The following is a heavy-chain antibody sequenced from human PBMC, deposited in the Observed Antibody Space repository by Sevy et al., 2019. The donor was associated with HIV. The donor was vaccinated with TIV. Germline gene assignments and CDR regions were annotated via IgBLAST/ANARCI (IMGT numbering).Heavy chain of an antibody. V-gene: IGHV3-7*01. D-gene: IGHD1-26*01. J-gene: IGHJ3*02. CDR1: GFTFSSYW. CDR2: IKQDGSEK. Sequence: GGCLRLSCAASGFTFSSYWMSWVRQAPGKGLEWVANIKQDGSEKYYVDSVKGRFTLSRDNAKNSLYLQMNSLRAEDTAVYYCGRERGISFIVGATTGAFDIWGQGTMVTVSS. CDR3: GRERGISFIVGATTGAFDI.